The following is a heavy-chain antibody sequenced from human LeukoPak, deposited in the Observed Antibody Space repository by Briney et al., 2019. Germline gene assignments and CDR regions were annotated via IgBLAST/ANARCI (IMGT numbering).Heavy chain of an antibody. CDR2: ISGSGGST. CDR3: AKSRGSSWFANFDY. J-gene: IGHJ4*02. Sequence: GGSLRLSCAASGFTFSSYAMSWVRQAPGKGREGVSAISGSGGSTYYADSVKGRFTISRDNSKNTLYLQMNSLRAEDTAVYYCAKSRGSSWFANFDYWGQGTLVTVSS. CDR1: GFTFSSYA. D-gene: IGHD6-13*01. V-gene: IGHV3-23*01.